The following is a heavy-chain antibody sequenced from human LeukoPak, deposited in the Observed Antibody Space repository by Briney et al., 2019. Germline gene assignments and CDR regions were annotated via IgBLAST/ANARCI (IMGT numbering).Heavy chain of an antibody. CDR2: INHSGST. Sequence: KASETLSLTCAVYGGSFSGYYWSWIRQPPGTGLEWIGEINHSGSTNYNPSLKSRVTISVDTSKNQFSVKLSSVTAADTAVYYCARGEDYQLLGRNFDYRGQGTLVTVSS. V-gene: IGHV4-34*01. CDR3: ARGEDYQLLGRNFDY. D-gene: IGHD2-2*01. J-gene: IGHJ4*02. CDR1: GGSFSGYY.